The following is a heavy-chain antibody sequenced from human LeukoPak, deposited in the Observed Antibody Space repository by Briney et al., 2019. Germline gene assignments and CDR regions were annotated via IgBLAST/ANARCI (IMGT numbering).Heavy chain of an antibody. V-gene: IGHV1-2*02. D-gene: IGHD2-2*01. Sequence: ASVKVSCKASGYTFTDYYIHWVRQAPGQGLEWMGWINPNSGGTNYAQKFQGRVIMTRDTSISTAYMELSRLRSDDTAVYCCARGSTSPNNLDYWGQGTLVTVSS. CDR2: INPNSGGT. J-gene: IGHJ4*02. CDR1: GYTFTDYY. CDR3: ARGSTSPNNLDY.